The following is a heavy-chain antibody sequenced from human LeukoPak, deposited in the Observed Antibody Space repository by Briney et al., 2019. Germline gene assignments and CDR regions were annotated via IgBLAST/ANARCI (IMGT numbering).Heavy chain of an antibody. D-gene: IGHD4-23*01. CDR3: ARVSFYGGKVR. CDR2: IYYSGST. V-gene: IGHV4-39*07. Sequence: PSETLSLTCTVSGGSISSSSYYWGWIRQPPGKGLEWIGSIYYSGSTYYNPSLKSRVTISVDTSKNQFSLKLSSVTAADTAVYYCARVSFYGGKVRWGQGTLVTVSS. CDR1: GGSISSSSYY. J-gene: IGHJ4*02.